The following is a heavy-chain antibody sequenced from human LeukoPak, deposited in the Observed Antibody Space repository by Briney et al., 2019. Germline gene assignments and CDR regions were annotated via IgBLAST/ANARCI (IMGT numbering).Heavy chain of an antibody. CDR1: GFTFSDYY. V-gene: IGHV3-11*05. CDR2: ISSGSRYI. J-gene: IGHJ4*02. D-gene: IGHD5-24*01. CDR3: TRDQSGSGFNSDY. Sequence: GGSLRLSCAASGFTFSDYYMSWIRQAPGKGLERVSYISSGSRYIDYADSVEGRFTISSDNAKNSVYLQMTSLRADATAVYYCTRDQSGSGFNSDYWGQGTLVTVSS.